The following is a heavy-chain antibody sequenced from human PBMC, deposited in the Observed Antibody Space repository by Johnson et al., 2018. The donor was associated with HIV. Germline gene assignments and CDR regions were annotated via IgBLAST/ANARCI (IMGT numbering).Heavy chain of an antibody. CDR1: GLTFDDYG. V-gene: IGHV3-20*04. J-gene: IGHJ3*01. D-gene: IGHD3-3*01. CDR3: ARYFGVVIYDAFDV. CDR2: ISWNGGST. Sequence: VQLVESGGCVVRPGGSLRLSCAASGLTFDDYGMSWVRQAPGKGLVWVSGISWNGGSTGYADSVKGRFSISRDNAKNSLYLQMNSLRAEDTALYYCARYFGVVIYDAFDVWGQGTMVTVSS.